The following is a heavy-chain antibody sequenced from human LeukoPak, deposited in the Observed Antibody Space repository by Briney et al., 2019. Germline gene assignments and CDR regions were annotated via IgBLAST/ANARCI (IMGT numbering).Heavy chain of an antibody. CDR2: INTNTGNP. Sequence: GASVKVSCKASGYTFTSYAMNWVRQAPGQGLEWMGWINTNTGNPTYAQGFTGRFVFSLDTSVSMAYLQISSLKAEDTAVYYCARLSVQLWYDAFDIWGQGTMVTVSS. CDR1: GYTFTSYA. D-gene: IGHD5-18*01. J-gene: IGHJ3*02. CDR3: ARLSVQLWYDAFDI. V-gene: IGHV7-4-1*04.